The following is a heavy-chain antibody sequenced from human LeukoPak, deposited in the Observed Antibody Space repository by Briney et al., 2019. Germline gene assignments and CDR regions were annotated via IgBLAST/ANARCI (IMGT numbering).Heavy chain of an antibody. J-gene: IGHJ4*02. CDR1: GGSISSGDYY. Sequence: SETLSLTCTVSGGSISSGDYYWSWIRQPPGKGLEWIGYIYYSGSTYYNPSLKSRVTISVDTSKNQFSLKLSSVTAADTAVYYCARVVVGAYAELYYFDYWGQGTLVTVSS. D-gene: IGHD1-26*01. CDR2: IYYSGST. CDR3: ARVVVGAYAELYYFDY. V-gene: IGHV4-30-4*01.